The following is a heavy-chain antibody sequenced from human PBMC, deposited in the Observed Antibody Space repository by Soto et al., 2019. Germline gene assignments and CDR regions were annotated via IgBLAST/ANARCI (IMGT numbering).Heavy chain of an antibody. CDR1: GFTFSNYA. CDR2: ISGSGSSP. CDR3: AXDRDIFTGYYKGGSPDC. Sequence: PGGSLRLSCAASGFTFSNYAMSWVRQAPGKGLEWVSGISGSGSSPFYADSVKGRFTISRDNSKNTVHLEMNSLRVEDTAIYYCAXDRDIFTGYYKGGSPDCWGQGTLVTVSS. V-gene: IGHV3-23*01. J-gene: IGHJ4*02. D-gene: IGHD3-9*01.